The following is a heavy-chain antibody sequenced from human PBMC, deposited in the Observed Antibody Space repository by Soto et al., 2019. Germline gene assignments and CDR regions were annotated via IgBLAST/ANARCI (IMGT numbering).Heavy chain of an antibody. CDR3: ATKRYCSGGSCPVY. J-gene: IGHJ4*02. CDR1: GGSISGTSYY. D-gene: IGHD2-15*01. V-gene: IGHV4-39*07. Sequence: SETLSLTCTVSGGSISGTSYYWGWIRQPPGKGLEWIGSIYFSGSTYYNPSLKSRVTISVDTSKNQFSLKLSSVTAADTAVYYCATKRYCSGGSCPVYWGQGTLVTVSS. CDR2: IYFSGST.